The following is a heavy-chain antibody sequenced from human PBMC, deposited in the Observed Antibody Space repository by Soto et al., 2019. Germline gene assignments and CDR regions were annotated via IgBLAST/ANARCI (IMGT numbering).Heavy chain of an antibody. Sequence: RGESLKISCKGSGYSFTSYWIGWVRQMPGKGLEWMGIIYPGDSDTRYSPSFQGQVTISADKSISTAYLQWSSLKASDTAMYYCARGVVSKYYYYYGMDVWGQGTTVTVSS. CDR1: GYSFTSYW. V-gene: IGHV5-51*01. J-gene: IGHJ6*02. D-gene: IGHD2-15*01. CDR2: IYPGDSDT. CDR3: ARGVVSKYYYYYGMDV.